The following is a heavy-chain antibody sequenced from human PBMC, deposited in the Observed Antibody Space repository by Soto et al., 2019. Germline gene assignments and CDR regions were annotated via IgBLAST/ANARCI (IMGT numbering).Heavy chain of an antibody. Sequence: LXFTCPLTVGSTTRSIWWSLCRHPPGKGLEWIGEIYHSGSPNYNPSLKSRVTISVDKSKNQFSLKLSSVTAADTAVYYCEPSNPRRLLAPDYWGQGTLVTVSS. CDR3: EPSNPRRLLAPDY. D-gene: IGHD2-21*01. CDR2: IYHSGSP. CDR1: VGSTTRSIW. V-gene: IGHV4-4*02. J-gene: IGHJ4*02.